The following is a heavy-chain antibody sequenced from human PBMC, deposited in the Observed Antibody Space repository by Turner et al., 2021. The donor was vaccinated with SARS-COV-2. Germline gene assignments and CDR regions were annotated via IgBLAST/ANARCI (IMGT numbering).Heavy chain of an antibody. D-gene: IGHD2-2*01. Sequence: EVQLLESGGGLVQPGESLRLSCAASGFTFSTYAMSWVRQAPGKGLEWVSIISGRGTTIYDADSVKGRFTISRDNSKNTVYLQMNSLRAEDTALYYCAKRGHCSSIACLLESWGQGTLVTVSS. CDR2: ISGRGTTI. CDR3: AKRGHCSSIACLLES. J-gene: IGHJ5*02. CDR1: GFTFSTYA. V-gene: IGHV3-23*01.